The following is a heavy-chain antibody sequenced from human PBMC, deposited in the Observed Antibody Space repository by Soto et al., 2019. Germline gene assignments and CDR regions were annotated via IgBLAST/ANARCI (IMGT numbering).Heavy chain of an antibody. CDR3: ARVAGSGSYYYYYRGV. CDR1: GFTFSSYG. V-gene: IGHV3-64*01. D-gene: IGHD3-10*01. CDR2: ISRDGGST. Sequence: EVQLVESGGGLVQPGGSLRLSCAASGFTFSSYGMNWVRQAPGKGLEYVSTISRDGGSTYYANSVKGRFTISRDNSKKTLYLQMGSRGDEDMAVYYCARVAGSGSYYYYYRGVWGKGTTVTVS. J-gene: IGHJ6*03.